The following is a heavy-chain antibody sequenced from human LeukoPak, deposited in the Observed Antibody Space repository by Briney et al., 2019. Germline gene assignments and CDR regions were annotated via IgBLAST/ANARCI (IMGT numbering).Heavy chain of an antibody. V-gene: IGHV1-8*01. J-gene: IGHJ4*02. D-gene: IGHD6-19*01. Sequence: ASVKVSCKASGYSFTSYDLSWVRQATGQGLEWMGWMNPNSGNTGYAQKFQGRVTMTRDTSISTAYMELTSLTSEDTAIYYCARGLAVAGTGYRGQGTLVTVSS. CDR3: ARGLAVAGTGY. CDR1: GYSFTSYD. CDR2: MNPNSGNT.